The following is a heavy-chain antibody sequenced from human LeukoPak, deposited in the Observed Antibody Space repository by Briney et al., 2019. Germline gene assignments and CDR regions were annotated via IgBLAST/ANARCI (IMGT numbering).Heavy chain of an antibody. J-gene: IGHJ4*02. CDR3: ARESQYGDYELNDY. V-gene: IGHV3-7*01. CDR2: IKQDGSEK. D-gene: IGHD4-17*01. CDR1: GFTFSSYW. Sequence: PGGSLRLSCAASGFTFSSYWMSWVRQAPGKGLEWVANIKQDGSEKYYVDSVKGRFTISRDNAKNSLYLQMNSLRAEDTAVYYCARESQYGDYELNDYWGQGTLVTVSS.